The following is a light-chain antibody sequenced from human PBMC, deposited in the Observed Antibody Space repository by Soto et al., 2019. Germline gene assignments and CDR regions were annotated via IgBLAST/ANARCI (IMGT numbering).Light chain of an antibody. CDR3: QQYKDYSWT. V-gene: IGKV1-5*01. Sequence: DIQMTQSPSTLSASVGDRVSITCRASQSVDRYLAWYQQKPGKAPHLLIYDASSLESGVPSRFSGSGSGTEFTLTISSLQPDDFTTFYCQQYKDYSWTFWQGTKVDIK. CDR1: QSVDRY. CDR2: DAS. J-gene: IGKJ1*01.